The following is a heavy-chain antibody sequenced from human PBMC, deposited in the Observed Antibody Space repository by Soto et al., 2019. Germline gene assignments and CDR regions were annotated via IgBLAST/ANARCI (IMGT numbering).Heavy chain of an antibody. CDR3: TRRGRQSANWFDP. V-gene: IGHV1-69*06. J-gene: IGHJ5*02. CDR2: IIPMSGSP. Sequence: QVQLVQSGAEVKTPGSSVKVSCKASGGNFNSFSIDWVRQAPGQGLEWMGGIIPMSGSPNYAQRFQGRVTFSADKSTNTVYMEVNSLTYEDTAVYYCTRRGRQSANWFDPWGQGTLVTVSS. CDR1: GGNFNSFS.